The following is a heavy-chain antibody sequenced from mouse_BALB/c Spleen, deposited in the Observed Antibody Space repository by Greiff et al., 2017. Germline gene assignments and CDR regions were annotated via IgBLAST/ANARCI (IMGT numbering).Heavy chain of an antibody. CDR2: IWAGGST. D-gene: IGHD4-1*02. CDR1: GFSLTSYG. CDR3: ARGNWDETWFAY. Sequence: VKLMESGPGLVAPSQSLSITCTVSGFSLTSYGVHWVRQPPGKGLEWLGVIWAGGSTNYNSALMSRLSISKDNSKSQVFLKMNSLQTDDTAMYYCARGNWDETWFAYWGQGTLVTVSA. J-gene: IGHJ3*01. V-gene: IGHV2-9*02.